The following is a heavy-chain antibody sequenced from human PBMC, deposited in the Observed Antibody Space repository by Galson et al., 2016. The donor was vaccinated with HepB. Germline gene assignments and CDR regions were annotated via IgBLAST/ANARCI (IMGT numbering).Heavy chain of an antibody. CDR1: GFPFGSYA. Sequence: SLRLSCAASGFPFGSYAMSWVRQAPGKGLEWVSAVSGSGFITYYADSVKGRYIISRANSENTLYLQSNSLRADDTAVYYCGRELVIIGTTHWFDPWGQGTRVTVSS. V-gene: IGHV3-23*01. CDR2: VSGSGFIT. J-gene: IGHJ5*02. CDR3: GRELVIIGTTHWFDP. D-gene: IGHD3-3*01.